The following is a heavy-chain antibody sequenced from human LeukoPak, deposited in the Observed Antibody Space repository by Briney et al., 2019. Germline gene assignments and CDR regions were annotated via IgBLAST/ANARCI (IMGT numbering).Heavy chain of an antibody. CDR1: GGTFSNYA. V-gene: IGHV1-69*01. J-gene: IGHJ4*02. CDR2: IIPIFATA. CDR3: ARDSEVRRNLWHY. D-gene: IGHD3-10*01. Sequence: SVKVSCKASGGTFSNYAISWVRQAPGQGLEWMGGIIPIFATANYAQKFQGTVTISADESTSTVYMEMSSLRSEDTAVYYCARDSEVRRNLWHYWGQGTLVTVSS.